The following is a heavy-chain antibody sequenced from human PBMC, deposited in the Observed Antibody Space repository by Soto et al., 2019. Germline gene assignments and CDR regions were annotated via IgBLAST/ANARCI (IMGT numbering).Heavy chain of an antibody. Sequence: PSETLSLTCAASGESFSYFYWSWIRQPPGKGLEWIGEINHSGHTSYNPSLKSRVTISVDTSKNQFSLKLSSVTAADTAVYYCARGLRYYGSGSHYGLDVWGQGTTVTVSS. CDR1: GESFSYFY. V-gene: IGHV4-34*01. CDR2: INHSGHT. D-gene: IGHD3-10*01. CDR3: ARGLRYYGSGSHYGLDV. J-gene: IGHJ6*02.